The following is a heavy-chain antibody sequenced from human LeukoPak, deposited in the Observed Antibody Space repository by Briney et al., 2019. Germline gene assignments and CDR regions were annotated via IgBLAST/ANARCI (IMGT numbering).Heavy chain of an antibody. CDR3: ARDGRYSGYDDI. Sequence: KPSETLSLTCTVSGGSISSGSYYWSWIRQPAGKGLEWIGRIYTSGSTNYNPSLKSRVTISVDTSKNQFSLKLSSVTAADTAVYYCARDGRYSGYDDIWGQGTMVTVSS. D-gene: IGHD5-12*01. CDR2: IYTSGST. V-gene: IGHV4-61*02. J-gene: IGHJ3*02. CDR1: GGSISSGSYY.